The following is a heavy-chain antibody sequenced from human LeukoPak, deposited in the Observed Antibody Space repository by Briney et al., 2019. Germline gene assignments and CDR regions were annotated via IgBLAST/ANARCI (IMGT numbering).Heavy chain of an antibody. CDR2: INPNSGGT. Sequence: ASVKVSCKASGYTFTGYYMHWVGQAPGQGLEWMGWINPNSGGTNYAQKFQGRVTMTRDTSISTAYMELSRLRSDDTAVYYCATQDFYGDYALFDYWGQGTLVTVSS. V-gene: IGHV1-2*02. CDR1: GYTFTGYY. J-gene: IGHJ4*02. CDR3: ATQDFYGDYALFDY. D-gene: IGHD4-17*01.